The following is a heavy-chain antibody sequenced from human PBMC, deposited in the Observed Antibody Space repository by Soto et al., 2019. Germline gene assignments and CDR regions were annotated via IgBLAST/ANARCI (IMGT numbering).Heavy chain of an antibody. CDR2: MKHSGSA. V-gene: IGHV4-38-2*01. CDR3: GRVEGAGYGDGVCDS. D-gene: IGHD5-12*01. CDR1: NFSLSTNYY. J-gene: IGHJ5*01. Sequence: SETLSLTCAVSNFSLSTNYYWGWIRQAPGKGLQWNGCMKHSGSAHYSPSLRRRATISLETSKNQFSLELTSVTAADKAVYYCGRVEGAGYGDGVCDSWGKVTLVTVS.